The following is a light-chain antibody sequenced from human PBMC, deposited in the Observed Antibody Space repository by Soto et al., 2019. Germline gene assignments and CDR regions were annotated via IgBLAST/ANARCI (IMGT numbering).Light chain of an antibody. CDR3: QQLDSYPFT. CDR2: AAS. CDR1: QGISRY. Sequence: DIQLTQSPSFLSASVGDRVTITCRASQGISRYLAWYQQKPGKAPMLRIYAASILQSGVPSRFSGTGSGTEFTLTISSLQPEDFASYYCQQLDSYPFTFGPGTKVDIK. J-gene: IGKJ3*01. V-gene: IGKV1-9*01.